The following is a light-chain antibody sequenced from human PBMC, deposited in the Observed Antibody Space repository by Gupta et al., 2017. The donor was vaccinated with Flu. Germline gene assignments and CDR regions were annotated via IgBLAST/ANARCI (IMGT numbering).Light chain of an antibody. V-gene: IGLV2-11*01. J-gene: IGLJ3*02. CDR3: CSYAGSYTWV. CDR1: SSDVGGYNY. Sequence: SVTISCTGTSSDVGGYNYVSWYQQHPGKAPKLMIYDVSKRPSGVPDRFSGSKSGNSASLTISGRQAEDEADYYCCSYAGSYTWVFGGGTKLTVL. CDR2: DVS.